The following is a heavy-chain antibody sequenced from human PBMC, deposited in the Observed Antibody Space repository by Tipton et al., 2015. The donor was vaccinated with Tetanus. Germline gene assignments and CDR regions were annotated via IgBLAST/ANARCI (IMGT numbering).Heavy chain of an antibody. J-gene: IGHJ4*02. CDR2: IYYSGST. CDR1: GGSISSYY. Sequence: TLSLTCTVSGGSISSYYWSWIRQPPGKGLEWIGYIYYSGSTNYNPSLKSRVTISVDTSKNQFSLKLSSVTVADSAVYFCARVSRRNFYFDYWGPGAQVTVSS. D-gene: IGHD2/OR15-2a*01. V-gene: IGHV4-59*12. CDR3: ARVSRRNFYFDY.